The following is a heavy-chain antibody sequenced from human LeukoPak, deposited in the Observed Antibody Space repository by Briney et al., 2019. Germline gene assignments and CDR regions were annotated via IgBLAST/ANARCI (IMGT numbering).Heavy chain of an antibody. V-gene: IGHV4-61*01. CDR1: GGSVSSGSYY. J-gene: IGHJ4*02. CDR2: IYYSGST. CDR3: ARGYCSGSSCYSRTLGY. Sequence: SETLSLTCIVSGGSVSSGSYYWSWIRQPPGKGLEWIGYIYYSGSTNYDPSLKSRVTISVDTSKNQFSLKLSSVTAADTAVYYCARGYCSGSSCYSRTLGYWGQGTLVTVSS. D-gene: IGHD2-15*01.